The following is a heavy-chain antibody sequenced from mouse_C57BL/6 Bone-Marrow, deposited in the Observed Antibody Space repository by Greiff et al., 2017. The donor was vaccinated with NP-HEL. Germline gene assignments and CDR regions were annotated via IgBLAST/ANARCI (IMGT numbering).Heavy chain of an antibody. CDR3: ARERGVLRFAY. J-gene: IGHJ3*01. Sequence: QVQLQQPGAELVMPGASVKLSCKASGYTFTSYWMHWVQQRPGQGLEWIGEIDPSDSYTNYNQKFKGKSTLTVDKTSSTAYMQLSSLTSEDSAVYYCARERGVLRFAYWGQGTLVTVSA. V-gene: IGHV1-69*01. D-gene: IGHD1-1*01. CDR1: GYTFTSYW. CDR2: IDPSDSYT.